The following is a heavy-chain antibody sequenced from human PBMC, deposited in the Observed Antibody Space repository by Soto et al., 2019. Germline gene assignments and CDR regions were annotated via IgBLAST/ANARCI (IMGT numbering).Heavy chain of an antibody. CDR1: GGSLSSGGYY. J-gene: IGHJ3*02. CDR2: IYYSGST. Sequence: SETLSLTCTVSGGSLSSGGYYWSWIRQHPGKGLEWIGYIYYSGSTYYNPSLKSRVTISVDTSKNQFSLKLSSVTAADTAVYYCARDRSPGSGSYYNEDAFDIWGQGTMVNVSS. CDR3: ARDRSPGSGSYYNEDAFDI. V-gene: IGHV4-31*03. D-gene: IGHD3-10*01.